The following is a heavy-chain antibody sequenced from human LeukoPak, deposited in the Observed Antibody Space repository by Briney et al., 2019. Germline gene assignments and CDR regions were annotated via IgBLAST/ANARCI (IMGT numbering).Heavy chain of an antibody. V-gene: IGHV1-3*01. CDR2: INAGNNDI. D-gene: IGHD1-26*01. CDR1: EYTFNTYI. Sequence: GASVKVSCKASEYTFNTYIIHWVRQASGQGLEWMGTINAGNNDIRYSQQLQGRVTISTDTSASTAYMELSSLRSDDTAVYYCARGEWDLNAFEIWGQGTMVTVTS. CDR3: ARGEWDLNAFEI. J-gene: IGHJ3*02.